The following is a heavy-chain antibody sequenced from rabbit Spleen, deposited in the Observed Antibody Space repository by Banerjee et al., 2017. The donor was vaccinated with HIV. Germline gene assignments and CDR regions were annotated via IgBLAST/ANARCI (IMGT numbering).Heavy chain of an antibody. CDR1: GVSFSSSSY. J-gene: IGHJ6*01. CDR2: IDTGSRDFT. D-gene: IGHD8-1*01. Sequence: EESGGGLVKPGASLTLTCTASGVSFSSSSYMCWVRQAPGKGLEWIACIDTGSRDFTYYASWAKGRFTISKTSSTTVTLQMTSLTVADTATYFCARDTGSSFSTYGMDLWGQGTLVTVS. CDR3: ARDTGSSFSTYGMDL. V-gene: IGHV1S40*01.